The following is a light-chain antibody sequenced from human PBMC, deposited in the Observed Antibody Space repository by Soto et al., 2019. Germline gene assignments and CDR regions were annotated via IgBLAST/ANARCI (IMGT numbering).Light chain of an antibody. J-gene: IGKJ1*01. CDR1: QSISSW. CDR2: DAS. V-gene: IGKV1-5*01. CDR3: QQYNSYSGT. Sequence: DIQMTQSPSTLSAAVGDRVTITCRASQSISSWLAWYQQKPGKAPKLLIYDASSLESGVPSRFSGSVSGTEFTLTISSLQPDAFATYYCQQYNSYSGTFGQGTKVEIK.